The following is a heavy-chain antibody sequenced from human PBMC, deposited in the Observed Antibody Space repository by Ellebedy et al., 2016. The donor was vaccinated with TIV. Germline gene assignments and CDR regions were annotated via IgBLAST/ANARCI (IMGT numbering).Heavy chain of an antibody. CDR2: INADGSST. Sequence: PGGSLRLSCTASGFTFSNHAMSWVRQAPGKGLVWVSRINADGSSTTYADSVKGRFTISRDNAKNTLYLQMNSLRAEDTAVYYCARDLCYGLDDYWGQGTLVTVSS. CDR1: GFTFSNHA. J-gene: IGHJ4*02. D-gene: IGHD3-16*01. V-gene: IGHV3-74*01. CDR3: ARDLCYGLDDY.